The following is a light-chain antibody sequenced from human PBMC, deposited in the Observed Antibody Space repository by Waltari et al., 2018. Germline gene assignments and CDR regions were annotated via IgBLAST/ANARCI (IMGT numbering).Light chain of an antibody. Sequence: DIVMTQSPDSLAVSPGERATINCKSNQSVLYSSNNKNYLAWYQQKPGQPPKLLIYWASTRESGVPDRFSGSGSGTDFTLTISSLQAEDVAVYYCQQYYGTPCTFGGGTKVEMK. CDR2: WAS. CDR3: QQYYGTPCT. V-gene: IGKV4-1*01. J-gene: IGKJ4*01. CDR1: QSVLYSSNNKNY.